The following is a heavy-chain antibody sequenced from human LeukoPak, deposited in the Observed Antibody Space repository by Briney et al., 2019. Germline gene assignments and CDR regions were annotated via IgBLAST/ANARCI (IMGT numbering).Heavy chain of an antibody. CDR2: INPNSGGT. J-gene: IGHJ4*02. V-gene: IGHV1-2*02. Sequence: GASVKVSCKASGYTFTGYYMHWVRQAPGQGLEWMGWINPNSGGTNYAQKFQGRVTMTRDTSISTAYMELSRLRSDDTAVYYCARDPCSGGSCYGFVYYFDYWGQGTLVTVSS. CDR3: ARDPCSGGSCYGFVYYFDY. D-gene: IGHD2-15*01. CDR1: GYTFTGYY.